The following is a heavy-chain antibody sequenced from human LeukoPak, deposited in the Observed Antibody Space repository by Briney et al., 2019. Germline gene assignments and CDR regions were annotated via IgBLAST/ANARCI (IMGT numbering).Heavy chain of an antibody. CDR1: GFTFSSYA. D-gene: IGHD3-22*01. Sequence: GGSLRLSCAASGFTFSSYAMSWVRQAPGKGLEWVSAISGSGGSTYYADSVKGRRTISRDNAKNSLYLQMNSLRAEDTAVYYCARAGRYYDSSGYSYYFDYWGQGTLVTVSS. CDR3: ARAGRYYDSSGYSYYFDY. V-gene: IGHV3-23*01. CDR2: ISGSGGST. J-gene: IGHJ4*02.